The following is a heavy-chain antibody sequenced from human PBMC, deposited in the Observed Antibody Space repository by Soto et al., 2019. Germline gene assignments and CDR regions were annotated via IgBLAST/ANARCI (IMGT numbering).Heavy chain of an antibody. Sequence: KGLEWMGIIYPGDSDTRYSPSFQGQVTISADKSISTAYLQWSSLKASDTAMYYCARVGAGHDYYYSGMDVWGQGTTVTGSS. CDR3: ARVGAGHDYYYSGMDV. J-gene: IGHJ6*02. CDR2: IYPGDSDT. V-gene: IGHV5-51*01. D-gene: IGHD3-16*01.